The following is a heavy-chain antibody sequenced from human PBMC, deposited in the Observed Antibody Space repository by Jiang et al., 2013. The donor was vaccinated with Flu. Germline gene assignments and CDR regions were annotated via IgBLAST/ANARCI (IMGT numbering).Heavy chain of an antibody. CDR2: ISSSSSYI. J-gene: IGHJ6*02. CDR1: GFTFSSYS. CDR3: ARDREGIGDYYYGMDV. Sequence: QLVESGGGLVKPGGSLRLSCAASGFTFSSYSMNWVRQAPGKGLEWVSSISSSSSYIYYADSVKGRFTISRDNAKNSLYLQMNSLRAEDTAVYYCARDREGIGDYYYGMDVWGQGTTVTVSS. D-gene: IGHD3-10*01. V-gene: IGHV3-21*01.